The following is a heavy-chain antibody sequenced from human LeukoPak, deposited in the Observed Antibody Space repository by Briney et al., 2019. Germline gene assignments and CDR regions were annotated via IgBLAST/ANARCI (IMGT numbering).Heavy chain of an antibody. CDR3: ARQLREWELQADY. V-gene: IGHV4-34*01. CDR2: INHSGST. J-gene: IGHJ4*02. D-gene: IGHD1-26*01. Sequence: PSETLSLTCAVYGGSFSGYYWSWIRQPPGKGLEWIGEINHSGSTNYNPSLKSRVTISVDTSKNQFSLKLSSVTAADTAVYYCARQLREWELQADYWGQGTLVTVSS. CDR1: GGSFSGYY.